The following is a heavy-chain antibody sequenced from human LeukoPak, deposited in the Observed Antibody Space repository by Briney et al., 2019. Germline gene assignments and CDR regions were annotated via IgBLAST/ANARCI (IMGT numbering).Heavy chain of an antibody. CDR1: GFTLGSHD. D-gene: IGHD5-18*01. CDR3: VGEARGYHYTYFDY. V-gene: IGHV3-13*01. Sequence: GGSLRLSCTASGFTLGSHDMHWVRQTTGEGLEWVAALASGFHTFYAGSVRGRFTVSRDDAKNSLCLQMNSLRAGDTALYYCVGEARGYHYTYFDYWGQGTLVTVSS. CDR2: LASGFHT. J-gene: IGHJ4*02.